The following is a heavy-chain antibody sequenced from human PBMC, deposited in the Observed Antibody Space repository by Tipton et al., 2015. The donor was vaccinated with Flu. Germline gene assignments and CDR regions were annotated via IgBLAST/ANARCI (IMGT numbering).Heavy chain of an antibody. CDR2: MNPNSGNT. CDR3: ARVQIPQGLVFGSYYGMDV. CDR1: GYTFTSYD. J-gene: IGHJ6*02. V-gene: IGHV1-8*01. Sequence: QLVQSGAEVKKPGASVKVSCKASGYTFTSYDINWVRQATGQGLEWMGWMNPNSGNTGYAQKFQGRVTMTRNTSISTAYMELSSLRSEDPAVYYCARVQIPQGLVFGSYYGMDVWGQGTPVTVSS. D-gene: IGHD6-19*01.